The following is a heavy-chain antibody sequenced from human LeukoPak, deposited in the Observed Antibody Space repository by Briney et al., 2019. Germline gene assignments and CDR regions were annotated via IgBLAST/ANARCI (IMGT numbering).Heavy chain of an antibody. Sequence: PGGSLRLSCAASGFTFSSYAMYWVRPAPGKGLEYVSAISTNGGSTYYANSVKGRFTISRDNSKNTLYLQMGSLRAEDMAVYYCAGGSSWYRGIDYWGQGTLVTVSS. CDR2: ISTNGGST. CDR1: GFTFSSYA. J-gene: IGHJ4*02. V-gene: IGHV3-64*01. CDR3: AGGSSWYRGIDY. D-gene: IGHD6-13*01.